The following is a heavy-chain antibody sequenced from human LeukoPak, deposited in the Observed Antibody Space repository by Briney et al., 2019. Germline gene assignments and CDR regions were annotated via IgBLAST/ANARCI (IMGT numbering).Heavy chain of an antibody. CDR3: AKGIQYGDYVFYYYGMDV. CDR2: IKSKMDGGTT. D-gene: IGHD4-17*01. Sequence: GGSLRLSCAASGFTFSNAWMDWVRQAPGKGLEWVGRIKSKMDGGTTDYAAPVKGRFTISRDDSRDTLYLQMNSLKTEDTAVYYCAKGIQYGDYVFYYYGMDVWGQGTTVTVSS. CDR1: GFTFSNAW. V-gene: IGHV3-15*01. J-gene: IGHJ6*02.